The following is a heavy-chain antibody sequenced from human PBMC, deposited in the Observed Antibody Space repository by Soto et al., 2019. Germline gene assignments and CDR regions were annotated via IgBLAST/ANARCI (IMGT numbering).Heavy chain of an antibody. CDR2: VSRAGTST. D-gene: IGHD3-16*01. J-gene: IGHJ5*02. CDR1: GFTFSSYA. Sequence: EVQLLESGGDVVRPGGSLRLSCAASGFTFSSYAMGWVRQAPGKGLEWVAGVSRAGTSTFYADSVRGRFSISRDNSRDTWDLYMNALRGDDTAVYFCVKYTVTEDLGESWGQGTLVSVSS. CDR3: VKYTVTEDLGES. V-gene: IGHV3-23*01.